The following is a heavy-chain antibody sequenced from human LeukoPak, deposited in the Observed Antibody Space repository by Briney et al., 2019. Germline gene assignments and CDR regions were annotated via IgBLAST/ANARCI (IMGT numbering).Heavy chain of an antibody. Sequence: ASVKVSCKASGYTFTSYGISWVRQAPGQGLEWMGWISAYNGNTNCAQKFQGRVTLTTDTSTSTAYMELRSLRSDDTAVYYCARDVATVTTLSWFDPWGQGTLVTVSS. CDR1: GYTFTSYG. V-gene: IGHV1-18*04. CDR3: ARDVATVTTLSWFDP. CDR2: ISAYNGNT. D-gene: IGHD4-17*01. J-gene: IGHJ5*02.